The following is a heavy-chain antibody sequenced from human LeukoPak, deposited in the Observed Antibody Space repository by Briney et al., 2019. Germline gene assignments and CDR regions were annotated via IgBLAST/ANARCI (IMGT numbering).Heavy chain of an antibody. V-gene: IGHV1-18*01. Sequence: GASVKVSCKASGYTFTSYGISWVRQAPGQGLEWMGWISAYNGNTNYAQKFQGRVTMTRNTSISTAYMELSSLRSEDTAVYYCARGFWVTNNDYWGQGTLVTVSS. CDR1: GYTFTSYG. D-gene: IGHD1/OR15-1a*01. J-gene: IGHJ4*02. CDR3: ARGFWVTNNDY. CDR2: ISAYNGNT.